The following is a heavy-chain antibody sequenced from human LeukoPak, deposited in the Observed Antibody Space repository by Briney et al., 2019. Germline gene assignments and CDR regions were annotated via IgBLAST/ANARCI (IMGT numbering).Heavy chain of an antibody. Sequence: WASVKVSCKASGYTFTSYYMHWVRQAPGQGLEWMGIINPSGGSTSYAQKFQGRVTMTRDMSTSTVYMELSSLRSEDTAVYYCARPRITSRGTNSYWFDPWGQGTLVTVSS. CDR3: ARPRITSRGTNSYWFDP. CDR1: GYTFTSYY. V-gene: IGHV1-46*01. D-gene: IGHD3-10*01. J-gene: IGHJ5*02. CDR2: INPSGGST.